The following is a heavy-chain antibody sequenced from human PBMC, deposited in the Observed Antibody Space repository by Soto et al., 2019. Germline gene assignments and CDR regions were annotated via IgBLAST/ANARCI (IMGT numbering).Heavy chain of an antibody. V-gene: IGHV3-30*03. CDR1: GFTFSSYG. CDR2: ISYDGSNK. D-gene: IGHD4-4*01. J-gene: IGHJ6*02. CDR3: ARDSNPFYYYYYGMDV. Sequence: QVQLVESGGGVVQPGRSLRLSCAASGFTFSSYGMHWVRQAPGKGLEWVAVISYDGSNKYYADSVKGRFTISRDNSKNTLYLQMNSLRAEDTAVYYCARDSNPFYYYYYGMDVWGQGTTVTVSS.